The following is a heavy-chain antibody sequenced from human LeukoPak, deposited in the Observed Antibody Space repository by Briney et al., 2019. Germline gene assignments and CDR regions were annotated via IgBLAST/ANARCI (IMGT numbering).Heavy chain of an antibody. V-gene: IGHV1-18*01. CDR2: ISAYNGNT. D-gene: IGHD3-10*01. Sequence: GASVKVSCKASGYTFTSYGISWVRQAPGQGLEWMGWISAYNGNTNYAQKLQGRVTMTTDTSTSTAYMELRSLRSDDTAVYYCARLERGSLISRGVIIDYWGQGTLATVSS. CDR3: ARLERGSLISRGVIIDY. CDR1: GYTFTSYG. J-gene: IGHJ4*02.